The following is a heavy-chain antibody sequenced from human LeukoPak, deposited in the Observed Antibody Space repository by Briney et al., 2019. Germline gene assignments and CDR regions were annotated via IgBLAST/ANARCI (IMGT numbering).Heavy chain of an antibody. CDR2: ISAYNGNT. V-gene: IGHV1-18*01. Sequence: ASVKVSCKASGYTFTSYGISWVRQAPGQGLEWMGWISAYNGNTNYAQKLQGRVTMTTDTSTSTAYMELRSLRSEDTAVYYCARGDSSSSELSFGVDIWGQGTMVTVSS. CDR3: ARGDSSSSELSFGVDI. D-gene: IGHD6-6*01. CDR1: GYTFTSYG. J-gene: IGHJ3*02.